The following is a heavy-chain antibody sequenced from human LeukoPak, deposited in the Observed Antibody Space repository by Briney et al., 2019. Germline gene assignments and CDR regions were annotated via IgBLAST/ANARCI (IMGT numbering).Heavy chain of an antibody. Sequence: ETLSLTCTVSGGSISSSSYYWGWIRQAPGKGLEWVSSISSSSSYIYYADSVKGRFTISRDNAKNSLYLQMNSLRAEDTAVYYCASIDYYDSSGYLGVVPWGQGTLVTVSS. CDR1: GGSISSSS. V-gene: IGHV3-21*01. CDR3: ASIDYYDSSGYLGVVP. J-gene: IGHJ5*02. D-gene: IGHD3-22*01. CDR2: ISSSSSYI.